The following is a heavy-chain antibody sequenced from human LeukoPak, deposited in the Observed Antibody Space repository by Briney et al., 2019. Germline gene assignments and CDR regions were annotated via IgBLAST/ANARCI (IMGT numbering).Heavy chain of an antibody. CDR2: ISPSGGST. CDR3: ARDLPDMVMPGSGYSSSYGMGV. Sequence: ASVKVSCKASGYTFTSYYMHWVRQAPGQGLEWMGIISPSGGSTSYAQKFQGRVTMTRDTSTSTVYMELSSLRSEDTAVYYCARDLPDMVMPGSGYSSSYGMGVWGKGPRSPSPQ. J-gene: IGHJ6*01. CDR1: GYTFTSYY. V-gene: IGHV1-46*01. D-gene: IGHD2-15*01.